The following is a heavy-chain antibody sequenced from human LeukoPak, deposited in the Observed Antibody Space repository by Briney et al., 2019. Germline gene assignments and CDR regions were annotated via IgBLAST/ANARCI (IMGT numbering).Heavy chain of an antibody. J-gene: IGHJ4*02. CDR2: IYWDDDK. D-gene: IGHD6-19*01. CDR3: AHSPAYSSGWSRGVLFDY. Sequence: SGPTLVKPTQTLTLTCTFSGFSLSTSGVGVGWIRQPPGRALEWLALIYWDDDKRYSPSLKSRLTITKDTSKNQVVLTMTNMDPVDTATYYCAHSPAYSSGWSRGVLFDYWGQGTLVTVSS. CDR1: GFSLSTSGVG. V-gene: IGHV2-5*02.